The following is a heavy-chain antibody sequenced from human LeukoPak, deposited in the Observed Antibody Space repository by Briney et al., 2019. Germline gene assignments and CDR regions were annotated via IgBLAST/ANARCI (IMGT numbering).Heavy chain of an antibody. CDR3: ARDRSDGNYYMVG. D-gene: IGHD5-24*01. V-gene: IGHV3-53*01. Sequence: GRSLRLSCAASGFTVSNNYMTCVRQAPRKGLEWGSVIYGGGSTSYADSLTGRVTISRDNSKNTSSPQINSLRADRTAAYFTARDRSDGNYYMVGWGKGATV. CDR2: IYGGGST. J-gene: IGHJ6*03. CDR1: GFTVSNNY.